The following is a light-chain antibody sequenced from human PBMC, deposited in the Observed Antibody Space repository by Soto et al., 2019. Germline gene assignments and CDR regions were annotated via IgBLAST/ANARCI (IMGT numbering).Light chain of an antibody. CDR3: SSYTSSSAYV. V-gene: IGLV2-14*01. J-gene: IGLJ1*01. CDR2: EVS. Sequence: QPVLTQPASVSGSPGQSITISCTGTSSDDGGYNYVSWYQQHPGKAPKLMIYEVSNRPSGVSNRFSGSKSGNTASLTISGLQAEDEADYYCSSYTSSSAYVFGTGTKLTVL. CDR1: SSDDGGYNY.